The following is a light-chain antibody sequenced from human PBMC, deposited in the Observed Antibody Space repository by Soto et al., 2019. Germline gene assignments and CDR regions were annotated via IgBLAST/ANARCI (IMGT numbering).Light chain of an antibody. CDR1: QNLHRF. V-gene: IGKV3-11*01. J-gene: IGKJ3*01. Sequence: MVEIQTPETLRVCTGDRATLSPRASQNLHRFVNWYQQKPGQPPRLLIYDGYYRATDTPPRFSGSGSGTDFTLTISSLQPEYTAVYYCQQRNLSPITVGQGTRVDIK. CDR2: DGY. CDR3: QQRNLSPIT.